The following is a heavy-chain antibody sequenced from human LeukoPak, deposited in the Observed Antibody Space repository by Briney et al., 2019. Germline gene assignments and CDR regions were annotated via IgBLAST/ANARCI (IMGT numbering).Heavy chain of an antibody. CDR3: ARVANAGSIAAAGPIDY. CDR1: GDSVSSNSVT. Sequence: SQTLSLTCAISGDSVSSNSVTWNWIRQSPLRGLEWLGRTYYRSTWYNDYAVSVRGRITVNPDTSKNQFSLHLNPVTPEDTAVYYCARVANAGSIAAAGPIDYWGQGTLVTVSS. J-gene: IGHJ4*02. D-gene: IGHD6-13*01. CDR2: TYYRSTWYN. V-gene: IGHV6-1*01.